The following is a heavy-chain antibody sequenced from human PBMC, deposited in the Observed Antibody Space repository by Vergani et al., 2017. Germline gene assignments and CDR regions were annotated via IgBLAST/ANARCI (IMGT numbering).Heavy chain of an antibody. J-gene: IGHJ6*02. D-gene: IGHD3-3*01. CDR1: GFTLSSYA. V-gene: IGHV3-23*01. Sequence: EVQLLESGGGLVQPGGSLRLSCAASGFTLSSYAMSWVRQAPGKGLEWVSAISGSGGSTYYADSVKGRFTISRDNSKNTLYLQMNSLKTEDTAVYYCTTDAYYDFWSGYYTDYYYGMDVWGQGTTVTVSS. CDR3: TTDAYYDFWSGYYTDYYYGMDV. CDR2: ISGSGGST.